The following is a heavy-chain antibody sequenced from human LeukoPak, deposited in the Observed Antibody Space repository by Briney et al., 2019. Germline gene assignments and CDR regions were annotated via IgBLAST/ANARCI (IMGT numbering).Heavy chain of an antibody. J-gene: IGHJ4*02. V-gene: IGHV4-59*12. CDR3: ARAVAAWYYFDY. CDR1: GGSISSYY. D-gene: IGHD2-15*01. CDR2: IYYSGGT. Sequence: PSETLSLTCTVSGGSISSYYWNWIRQPPGKGLEWIGYIYYSGGTNYNPSLKSRVTISVDTSKNQFSLKLSSVTAADTAVYYCARAVAAWYYFDYWGQGTLVTVSS.